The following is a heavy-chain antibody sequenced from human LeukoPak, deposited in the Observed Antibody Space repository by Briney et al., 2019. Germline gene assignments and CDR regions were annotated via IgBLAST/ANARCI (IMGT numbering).Heavy chain of an antibody. V-gene: IGHV4-34*01. Sequence: SETLSLTCAAYGGFFSAYYWSWIRQPPGKGLEWIGEINHSGSTNYDPSLKSRVTISVDTSKNQFSLKLSSVTAADTPVYYCARTTVTTDDAFDIWGQGTMVTVSS. J-gene: IGHJ3*02. CDR3: ARTTVTTDDAFDI. CDR1: GGFFSAYY. D-gene: IGHD4-11*01. CDR2: INHSGST.